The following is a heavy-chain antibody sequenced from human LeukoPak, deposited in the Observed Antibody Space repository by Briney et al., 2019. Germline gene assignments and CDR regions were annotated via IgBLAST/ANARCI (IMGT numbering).Heavy chain of an antibody. CDR1: GGSISSYY. J-gene: IGHJ3*02. CDR3: AREGPRGGGNWAHDAFDM. Sequence: SETLSLTCTVSGGSISSYYWSWIRQPPGKGQEWIGYIYYTGSTYYNPSLKSRVTISVDTSKNQLSLKLSSVTAADTAVYYCAREGPRGGGNWAHDAFDMWGQGTMVTVSS. V-gene: IGHV4-59*01. CDR2: IYYTGST. D-gene: IGHD1-1*01.